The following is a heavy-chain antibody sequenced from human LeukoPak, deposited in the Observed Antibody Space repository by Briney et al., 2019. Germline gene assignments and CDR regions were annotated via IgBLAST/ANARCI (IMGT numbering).Heavy chain of an antibody. CDR2: IKDRADGGTT. V-gene: IGHV3-15*01. D-gene: IGHD3-10*01. Sequence: PGGSLRLSCSASGFSVTNGWTSWVRQAPGKGLGWVGRIKDRADGGTTAYAAPVKGRFTISRKDTKNTVYLEMNSLKTEDTAVYFCTTATVVWGVSAYWGQGTLVTVAS. CDR3: TTATVVWGVSAY. CDR1: GFSVTNGW. J-gene: IGHJ4*02.